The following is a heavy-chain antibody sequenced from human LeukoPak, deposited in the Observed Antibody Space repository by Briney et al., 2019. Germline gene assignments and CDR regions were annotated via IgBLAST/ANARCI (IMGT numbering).Heavy chain of an antibody. CDR3: ARNEESRYSSSSYYYYYYYMDV. CDR2: IKQDGSEK. D-gene: IGHD6-6*01. CDR1: GFTFGDYA. J-gene: IGHJ6*03. V-gene: IGHV3-7*01. Sequence: PGRSLRLSCTGSGFTFGDYAMTWVRQAPGKGLEWVANIKQDGSEKYYVDSVKGRFTISRDNAKNSLYLQMNSLRAEDAAVYYCARNEESRYSSSSYYYYYYYMDVWGKGTTVTVSS.